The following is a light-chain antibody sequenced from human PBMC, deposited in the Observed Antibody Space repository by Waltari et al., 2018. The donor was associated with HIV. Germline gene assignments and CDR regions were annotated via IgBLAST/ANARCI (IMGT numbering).Light chain of an antibody. CDR1: QDISTY. J-gene: IGKJ4*01. CDR3: QKYDSAPLT. Sequence: DIQMTPSPSSLSASVGDSVTITRRLGQDISTYLAWYQQKPGKVPKLLIYAAAGLQTGVPSRFRGSGSGTDFTLTIISLQPEDVATYYCQKYDSAPLTFGGGTKVEIK. V-gene: IGKV1-27*01. CDR2: AAA.